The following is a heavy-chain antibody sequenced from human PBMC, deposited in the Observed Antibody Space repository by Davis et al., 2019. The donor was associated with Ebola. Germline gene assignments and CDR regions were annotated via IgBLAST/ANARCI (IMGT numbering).Heavy chain of an antibody. CDR2: ISGSGGST. Sequence: GESLKISCAASGFTFSSYSMNWVRQAPGKGLEWVSAISGSGGSTYYADSVKGRFTISRDNSKNTLYLQMNSLRAEDTAVYYCAKDLDTIFGVVTPQGYWGQGTLVTVSS. CDR1: GFTFSSYS. D-gene: IGHD3-3*01. CDR3: AKDLDTIFGVVTPQGY. V-gene: IGHV3-23*01. J-gene: IGHJ4*02.